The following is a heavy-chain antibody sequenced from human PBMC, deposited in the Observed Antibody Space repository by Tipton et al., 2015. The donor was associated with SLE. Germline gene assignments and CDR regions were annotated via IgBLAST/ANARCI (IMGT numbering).Heavy chain of an antibody. CDR3: AIHIEYSSSWYPPSDY. V-gene: IGHV5-51*01. CDR1: GYSFTSYW. D-gene: IGHD6-13*01. Sequence: QSGPEVKKPGESLKISCKGSGYSFTSYWIGWVRQMPGKGLEWMGIIYPGDSDTRYSPSFQGQFTISADKSISTAYLQWSSLKASDSARYYCAIHIEYSSSWYPPSDYWAQGTLVTVSS. J-gene: IGHJ4*02. CDR2: IYPGDSDT.